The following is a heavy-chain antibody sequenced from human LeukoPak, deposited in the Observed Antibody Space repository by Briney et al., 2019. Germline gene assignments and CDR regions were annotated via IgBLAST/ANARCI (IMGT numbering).Heavy chain of an antibody. CDR3: ARVDVFGVVSSDYYYYMDV. CDR1: GGSISGYY. V-gene: IGHV4-4*07. D-gene: IGHD3-3*01. Sequence: SETLSLICSVSGGSISGYYWSWIRQPAGKGLEWIGRIYTSGSTNYNPSLKSRVTMSVDTSKNQFSLKLRYVTAADTAVYYCARVDVFGVVSSDYYYYMDVWGKGTTVTVSS. J-gene: IGHJ6*03. CDR2: IYTSGST.